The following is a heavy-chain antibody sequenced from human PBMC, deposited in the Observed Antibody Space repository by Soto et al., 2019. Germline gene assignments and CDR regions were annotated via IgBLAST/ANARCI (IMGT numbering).Heavy chain of an antibody. V-gene: IGHV4-30-4*01. CDR2: IYYSGST. J-gene: IGHJ5*02. D-gene: IGHD5-12*01. CDR1: GGSISSGDYY. CDR3: ARYSGYEGLRFDP. Sequence: QVQLQESGPGLVKPSQTLSLTCTFSGGSISSGDYYWSWIRQPPGKGLEWIGYIYYSGSTYYNPSLKSGVTISVDTSKNQFSLKLSSVTAADTAVYYCARYSGYEGLRFDPWGQGTLVTVSS.